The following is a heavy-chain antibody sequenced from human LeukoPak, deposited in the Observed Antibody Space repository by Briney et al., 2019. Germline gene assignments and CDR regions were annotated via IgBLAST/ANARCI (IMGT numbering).Heavy chain of an antibody. D-gene: IGHD3-22*01. CDR1: GGSISSHY. V-gene: IGHV4-59*11. CDR3: ARAPSYDSSGYRLFDY. Sequence: SETLSLTCTVSGGSISSHYWSWIRQPPGKGLEWIGYIYYSGSTNYNPPLKSRVTISVDTSKNQFSLKLSSVTAADTAVYYCARAPSYDSSGYRLFDYWGQGTLVTVSS. CDR2: IYYSGST. J-gene: IGHJ4*02.